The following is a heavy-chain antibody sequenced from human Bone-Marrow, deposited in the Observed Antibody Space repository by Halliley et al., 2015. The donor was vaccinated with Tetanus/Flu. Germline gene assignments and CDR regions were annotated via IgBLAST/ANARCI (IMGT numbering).Heavy chain of an antibody. D-gene: IGHD7-27*01. CDR1: GGSISGNY. V-gene: IGHV4-59*01. J-gene: IGHJ5*02. Sequence: TLSLTCTVSGGSISGNYWNWIRRPPGKGLEWIGYLYYTGSTNYTHSLESRVTISADPSKNQFSLKMRSVTAADTAIYFCARGLGRRWFDPWGQGALVSVSS. CDR3: ARGLGRRWFDP. CDR2: LYYTGST.